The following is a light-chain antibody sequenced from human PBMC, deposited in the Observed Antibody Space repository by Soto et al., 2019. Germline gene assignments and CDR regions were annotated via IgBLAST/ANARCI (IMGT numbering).Light chain of an antibody. J-gene: IGKJ4*01. CDR1: QSDTSSY. V-gene: IGKV3-20*01. Sequence: ALTQSPRTLPAYPGERATLSCSASQSDTSSYLAWYQQKPGQAARLLIYGASSRATGSADRFSGSGSGTDVSLTISSLEHEDFAVYYCQQYGCSPPLSFGGGTKVDI. CDR3: QQYGCSPPLS. CDR2: GAS.